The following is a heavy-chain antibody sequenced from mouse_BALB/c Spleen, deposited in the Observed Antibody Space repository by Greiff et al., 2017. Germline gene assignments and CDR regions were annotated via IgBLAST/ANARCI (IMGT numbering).Heavy chain of an antibody. Sequence: EVNVVESGGGLVQPGGSRKLSCAASGFTFSSFGMHWVRQAPEKGLEWVAYISSGSSTIYYADTVKGRFTISRDNPTNTLFLQMTSLRSEDTAMYYCARSDGNGTMDYWGQGTSVTVSS. J-gene: IGHJ4*01. CDR1: GFTFSSFG. D-gene: IGHD1-1*01. V-gene: IGHV5-17*02. CDR3: ARSDGNGTMDY. CDR2: ISSGSSTI.